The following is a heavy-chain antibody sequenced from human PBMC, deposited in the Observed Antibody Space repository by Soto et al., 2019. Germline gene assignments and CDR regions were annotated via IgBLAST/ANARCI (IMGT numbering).Heavy chain of an antibody. CDR3: ARGPENTYYDFWSGRWSYYYYYGMDV. J-gene: IGHJ6*02. CDR2: INHSGST. CDR1: GGSFSGYY. Sequence: SETLSLTCAVYGGSFSGYYWSWIRQPPGKGLEWIGEINHSGSTNYNPSLKSRVTISVDTSKNQFSLKLSSVTAADTAVYYCARGPENTYYDFWSGRWSYYYYYGMDVWGQGTTVTGSS. D-gene: IGHD3-3*01. V-gene: IGHV4-34*01.